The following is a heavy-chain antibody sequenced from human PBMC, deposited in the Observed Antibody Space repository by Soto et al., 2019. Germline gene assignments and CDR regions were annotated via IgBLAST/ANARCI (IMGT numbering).Heavy chain of an antibody. J-gene: IGHJ4*02. CDR1: GFTFSSYA. Sequence: GGSLRLSCAASGFTFSSYAMHWVRQAPGKGLEWVAVISYDGSNKYYADSVKGRFTISRDNSKNTLYLPMNSLRAEDTAVYYCARAVSDTMIVVVTYFAYRGQRTLVTVSS. CDR2: ISYDGSNK. V-gene: IGHV3-30-3*01. D-gene: IGHD3-22*01. CDR3: ARAVSDTMIVVVTYFAY.